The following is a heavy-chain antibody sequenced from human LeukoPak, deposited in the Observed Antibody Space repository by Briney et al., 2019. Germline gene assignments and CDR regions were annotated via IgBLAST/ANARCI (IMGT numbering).Heavy chain of an antibody. J-gene: IGHJ3*02. D-gene: IGHD3-10*01. V-gene: IGHV3-21*01. Sequence: KPGGSLRLSCAASGFTFSSYSMNWVRRAPGKGLEWVSSISSSSSYIYYADSVKGRFTISRDNAKNSLYLQMNSLRAEDTAVYYCAREQGLLWFGELSLGGAFDIWGQGTMVTVSS. CDR3: AREQGLLWFGELSLGGAFDI. CDR2: ISSSSSYI. CDR1: GFTFSSYS.